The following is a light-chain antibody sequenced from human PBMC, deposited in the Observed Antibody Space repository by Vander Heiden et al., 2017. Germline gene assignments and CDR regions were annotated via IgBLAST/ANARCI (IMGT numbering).Light chain of an antibody. CDR3: QQCDSAPVT. Sequence: DVQMTQSPSSLSASVGDRVTITCRASESIRSYLNWYRQKPGKAPDLLIYGASSLHSGVPSRFSGSGSGTDFTLTIISLQPEDFATYYCQQCDSAPVTFGQGTKLEIK. CDR1: ESIRSY. V-gene: IGKV1-39*01. CDR2: GAS. J-gene: IGKJ2*01.